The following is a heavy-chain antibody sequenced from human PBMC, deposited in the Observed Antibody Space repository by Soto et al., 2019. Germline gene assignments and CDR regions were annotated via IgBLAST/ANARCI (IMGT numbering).Heavy chain of an antibody. J-gene: IGHJ4*02. D-gene: IGHD2-15*01. CDR2: IYSGGST. CDR3: ARGQYCSGGSCRDY. CDR1: GFTVSSNY. V-gene: IGHV3-53*04. Sequence: GGSLRLSCAASGFTVSSNYMSWVRQAPGKGLEWVSVIYSGGSTYYADSVKGRFTISRHNSKNTLYLQMNSLRAEDTAVYYCARGQYCSGGSCRDYWGQGTLVTVSS.